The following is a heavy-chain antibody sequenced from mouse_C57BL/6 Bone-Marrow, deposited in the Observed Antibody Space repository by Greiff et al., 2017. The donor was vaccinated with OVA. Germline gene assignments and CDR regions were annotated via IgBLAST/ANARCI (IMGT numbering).Heavy chain of an antibody. V-gene: IGHV14-4*01. CDR2: IDPENGDT. CDR1: GFNIKDDY. D-gene: IGHD1-1*01. Sequence: VQLKESGAELVRPGASVKLSCTASGFNIKDDYMHWVKQRPEQGLEWIGWIDPENGDTEYASKFQGKATITADTSSNTAYLQRSSLTSEDTAVYYCTTSGSSLSWFAYWGQGTLVTVSA. J-gene: IGHJ3*01. CDR3: TTSGSSLSWFAY.